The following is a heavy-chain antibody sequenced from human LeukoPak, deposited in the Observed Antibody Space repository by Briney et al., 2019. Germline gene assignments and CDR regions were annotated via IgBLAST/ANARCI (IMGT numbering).Heavy chain of an antibody. CDR3: ARRFYDNLTGHTWYDY. CDR2: MNPNSGNT. CDR1: GYTFTSYD. V-gene: IGHV1-8*01. D-gene: IGHD3-9*01. J-gene: IGHJ4*02. Sequence: ASVKGSCKASGYTFTSYDINWMREAPGQGLEWVGWMNPNSGNTGYAQTFQGKLTMTRNTSIKTAYMELSSLRSEDTAVYYCARRFYDNLTGHTWYDYWGQGTLVTVSS.